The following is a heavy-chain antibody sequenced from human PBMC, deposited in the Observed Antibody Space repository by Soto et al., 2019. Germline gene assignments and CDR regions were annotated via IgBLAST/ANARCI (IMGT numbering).Heavy chain of an antibody. D-gene: IGHD3-22*01. CDR3: AKESSADSSGYHYYYYYYGMDV. V-gene: IGHV3-23*01. Sequence: GGALRLSCSASGFTFSSYAMSWVRQAPGKGLEWVSAISGSGGSTYYADSVKGRFTISRDNSKNTLYLQMNSLRAEDTAVYYCAKESSADSSGYHYYYYYYGMDVWGQGTTVPVSS. J-gene: IGHJ6*02. CDR1: GFTFSSYA. CDR2: ISGSGGST.